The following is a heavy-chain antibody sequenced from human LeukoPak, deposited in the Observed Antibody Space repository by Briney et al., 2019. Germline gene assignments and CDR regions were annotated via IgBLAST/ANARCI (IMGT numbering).Heavy chain of an antibody. CDR2: IYYSGST. CDR1: GGSISNYY. Sequence: SETLSLTCTVSGGSISNYYWNWIRQPPGKGLEWIGYIYYSGSTNYNPSLKSRVTMSLDTSKKQFTLNLTSVTAADTAVYFCARHSTTRYIDSWGQGALVTVSS. CDR3: ARHSTTRYIDS. J-gene: IGHJ4*02. V-gene: IGHV4-59*08. D-gene: IGHD1-14*01.